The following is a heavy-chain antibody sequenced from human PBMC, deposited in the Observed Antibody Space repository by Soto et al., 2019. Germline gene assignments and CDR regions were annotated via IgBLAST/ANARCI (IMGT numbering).Heavy chain of an antibody. J-gene: IGHJ3*02. Sequence: SETLSLTYTVSGGSISSGDYYWSWIRQPPGKGLEWIGYIYYSGSTYYNPSLKSRVTISVDTSKNQFSLKLSSVTAADTAVYYCARAVGYCSSTSCYTDAFDIWGQGTMVTVSS. D-gene: IGHD2-2*02. CDR3: ARAVGYCSSTSCYTDAFDI. CDR1: GGSISSGDYY. CDR2: IYYSGST. V-gene: IGHV4-30-4*01.